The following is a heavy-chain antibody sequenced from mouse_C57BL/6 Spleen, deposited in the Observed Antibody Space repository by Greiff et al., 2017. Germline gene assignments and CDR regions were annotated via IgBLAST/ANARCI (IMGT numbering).Heavy chain of an antibody. V-gene: IGHV5-16*01. CDR3: ARGRATTVVAGSAMDY. J-gene: IGHJ4*01. D-gene: IGHD1-1*01. CDR1: GFTFSDYY. Sequence: EVNVVESEGGLVQPGSSMKLSCTASGFTFSDYYMAWVRQVPEKGLEWVANINYDGSSTYYLDSLKSRFIISRDNAKNILYLQMSSLKSEDTATYYCARGRATTVVAGSAMDYWGQGTSVTVSS. CDR2: INYDGSST.